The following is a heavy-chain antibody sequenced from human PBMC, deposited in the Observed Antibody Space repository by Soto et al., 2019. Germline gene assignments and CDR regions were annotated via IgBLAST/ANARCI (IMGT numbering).Heavy chain of an antibody. CDR3: AKATATGGGAFEI. J-gene: IGHJ3*02. CDR2: ILIGGST. CDR1: GFICSSYD. V-gene: IGHV3-23*01. Sequence: VGSLRLSCAVSGFICSSYDMSWVRQAPGKGLAWVSTILIGGSTHYEDSVQGRFTISRDTSKNTVYLHMNSLTAGDTAVYYCAKATATGGGAFEIYGQGTMVTVSS. D-gene: IGHD2-8*02.